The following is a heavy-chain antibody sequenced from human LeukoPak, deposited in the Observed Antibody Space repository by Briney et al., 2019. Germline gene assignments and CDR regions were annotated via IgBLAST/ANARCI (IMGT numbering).Heavy chain of an antibody. CDR1: GFTFSIYA. D-gene: IGHD6-6*01. Sequence: PGGSLRLSCAASGFTFSIYAMHWVRQAPGKGLEWVAFISSDGSNKYYADSVKGRFTISRDNSKNTLYLQMNSLRDEDTAVYYCYPHDSSSHFWGQGTLVTVSS. J-gene: IGHJ4*02. CDR2: ISSDGSNK. CDR3: YPHDSSSHF. V-gene: IGHV3-30-3*01.